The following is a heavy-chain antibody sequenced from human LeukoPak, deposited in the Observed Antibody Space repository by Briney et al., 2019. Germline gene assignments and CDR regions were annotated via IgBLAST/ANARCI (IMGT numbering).Heavy chain of an antibody. D-gene: IGHD2-2*01. CDR1: GYTFTDYY. CDR2: INPNDGDT. V-gene: IGHV1-2*02. CDR3: ARPNFLYCSSSTCLFDY. J-gene: IGHJ4*02. Sequence: GASVKVSCKASGYTFTDYYMHWVRQAPGQGFEWMGWINPNDGDTNYAQKFQGRVTMTRDTSISTAQMEVSRLRSDNTAVYYCARPNFLYCSSSTCLFDYGGKETLFTVS.